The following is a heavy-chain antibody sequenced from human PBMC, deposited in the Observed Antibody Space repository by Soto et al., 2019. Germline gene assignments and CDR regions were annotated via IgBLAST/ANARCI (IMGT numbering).Heavy chain of an antibody. V-gene: IGHV3-23*01. J-gene: IGHJ4*02. CDR1: GFSFTNFA. CDR3: AKDDFTDRGDDYFDY. CDR2: IGASGDIT. D-gene: IGHD2-21*02. Sequence: GGSLRLSCAASGFSFTNFAMSWVRQAPGKGLEWVAGIGASGDITWYADSVKGRLSISRDNSKNTLYLQLNSLGFEDTAVYYCAKDDFTDRGDDYFDYWGPGTLVTVS.